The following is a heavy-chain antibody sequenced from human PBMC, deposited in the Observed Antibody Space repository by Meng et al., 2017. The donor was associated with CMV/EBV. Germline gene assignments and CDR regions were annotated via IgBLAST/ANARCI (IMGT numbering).Heavy chain of an antibody. J-gene: IGHJ4*02. D-gene: IGHD5-12*01. CDR1: GFTFSSYG. CDR2: IRYDGSNK. CDR3: AKDRLRMGWSGSDTEIDY. Sequence: GGSLRLSCAASGFTFSSYGMHWVRQAPGKGLEWVAFIRYDGSNKYYADSVKGRFTISRDNSKNTLYLQMNSLRAEDTAVYYCAKDRLRMGWSGSDTEIDYWGQGTLVTVSS. V-gene: IGHV3-30*02.